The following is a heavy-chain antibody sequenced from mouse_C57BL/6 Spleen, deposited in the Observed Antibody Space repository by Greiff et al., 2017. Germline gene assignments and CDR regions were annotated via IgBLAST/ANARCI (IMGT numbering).Heavy chain of an antibody. CDR1: GYAFSSSW. J-gene: IGHJ4*01. CDR2: IYPGDGDT. D-gene: IGHD1-1*01. CDR3: AREYYYGSRYHAMDY. Sequence: VQLQQSGPELAKPGASVKLSCKASGYAFSSSWLNWVKQRPGKGLEWIGRIYPGDGDTNYNGKFKGKATLTADKSSSTAYMQLSSLTAEDSAVYFCAREYYYGSRYHAMDYWGQGTSVTVSS. V-gene: IGHV1-82*01.